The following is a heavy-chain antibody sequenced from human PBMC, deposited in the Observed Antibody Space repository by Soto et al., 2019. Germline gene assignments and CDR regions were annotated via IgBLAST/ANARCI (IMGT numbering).Heavy chain of an antibody. Sequence: QVQLQESGPGLVKPSGTLSLTCAVSSGSISSSNWWSWVRQPPGKGLEWIGEIYHSGSTNYNPSLKSRVTISVDKSTNQFSLKLSSVTAADTAVYYCARRGNVVVPAAIGWFDPWGQGTLVTVSS. CDR1: SGSISSSNW. CDR2: IYHSGST. D-gene: IGHD2-2*01. J-gene: IGHJ5*02. CDR3: ARRGNVVVPAAIGWFDP. V-gene: IGHV4-4*02.